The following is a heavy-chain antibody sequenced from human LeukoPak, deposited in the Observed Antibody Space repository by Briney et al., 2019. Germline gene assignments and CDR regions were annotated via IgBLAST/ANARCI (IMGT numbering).Heavy chain of an antibody. CDR2: ISSSSSYI. Sequence: GGSLRLSCAASGFTFSSYSMNWVRQAPGKGLEWVSSISSSSSYIYYADSVKGRFTISRDNAKNSLYLQMNSLRAEDTAVYYCARDIVATIAAYYSDYWGQGTLVTVSS. CDR1: GFTFSSYS. J-gene: IGHJ4*02. D-gene: IGHD5-12*01. CDR3: ARDIVATIAAYYSDY. V-gene: IGHV3-21*01.